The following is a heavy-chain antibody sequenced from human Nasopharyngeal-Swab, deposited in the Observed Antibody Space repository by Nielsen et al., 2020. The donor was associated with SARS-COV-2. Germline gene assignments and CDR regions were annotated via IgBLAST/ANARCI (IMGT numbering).Heavy chain of an antibody. D-gene: IGHD3-22*01. CDR1: GFRFISYW. V-gene: IGHV5-51*01. CDR2: IYHGDYDT. CDR3: ARTAIEGGYYRGDAFNI. Sequence: GESLKISCDGSGFRFISYWIGWGRQMPGKGLERRGIIYHGDYDTRYSPSFQGQVTISADKSISTAYLQWSSLKASDTAMYYCARTAIEGGYYRGDAFNIWGQGTMVTVSS. J-gene: IGHJ3*02.